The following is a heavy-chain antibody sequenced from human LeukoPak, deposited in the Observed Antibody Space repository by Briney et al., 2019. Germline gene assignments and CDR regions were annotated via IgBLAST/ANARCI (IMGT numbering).Heavy chain of an antibody. J-gene: IGHJ4*02. CDR2: IYTSGST. Sequence: SETLSVTCTVSGGPISSYYWSWIRQPAGKRLEWIGRIYTSGSTNYNPSLKSRVTISVDTSKNQFSLKLSSVTAADTAVYYCARGKRVLRYFDWLSAFDYWGQGTLVTVSS. CDR3: ARGKRVLRYFDWLSAFDY. CDR1: GGPISSYY. D-gene: IGHD3-9*01. V-gene: IGHV4-4*07.